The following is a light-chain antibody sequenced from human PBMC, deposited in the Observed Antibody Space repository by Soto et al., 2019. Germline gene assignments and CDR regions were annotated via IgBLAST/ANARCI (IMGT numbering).Light chain of an antibody. J-gene: IGKJ1*01. V-gene: IGKV1-5*01. CDR2: DVS. CDR1: QSISGW. CDR3: QQYNTFWT. Sequence: DIQMTQSPSTLAASLGDRVTITCRASQSISGWFAWYQQKPGRAPKLLIYDVSNLESGVPSRFSGSGSGTEFTLTISFLHPDDYATYYCQQYNTFWTFGRGTKVDIK.